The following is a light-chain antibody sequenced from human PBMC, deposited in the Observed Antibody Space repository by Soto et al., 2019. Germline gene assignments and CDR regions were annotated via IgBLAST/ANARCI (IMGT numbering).Light chain of an antibody. V-gene: IGKV3-15*01. CDR2: GGS. CDR1: QSVSRN. CDR3: QQLNTYPLT. Sequence: EIVMTQSPDTLSVSPGEGGTLSCRASQSVSRNVAWYQQKPGQAPRLLIYGGSTRVTGIPARFSGSGSGTEFTLTISSLQSEDFATYYCQQLNTYPLTFGGGTKVEIK. J-gene: IGKJ4*01.